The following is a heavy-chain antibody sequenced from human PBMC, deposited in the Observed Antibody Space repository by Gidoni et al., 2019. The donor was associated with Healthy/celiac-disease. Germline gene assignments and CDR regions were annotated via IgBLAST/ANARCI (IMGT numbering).Heavy chain of an antibody. Sequence: QVQLVQSGAEVKKPGSSVKVSCKASGGTFSSYAISWVRQAPGQGLEWMGGIIPIFGTANYAQKFQGRVTITADKSTSTAYMELSSLRSEDTAVYYCARGYCSGGSCYSGAYYYGMDVWGQGTTVTVSS. J-gene: IGHJ6*02. V-gene: IGHV1-69*06. CDR3: ARGYCSGGSCYSGAYYYGMDV. CDR1: GGTFSSYA. CDR2: IIPIFGTA. D-gene: IGHD2-15*01.